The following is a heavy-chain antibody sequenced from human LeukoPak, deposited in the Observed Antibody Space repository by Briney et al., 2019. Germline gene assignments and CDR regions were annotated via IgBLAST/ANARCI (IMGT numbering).Heavy chain of an antibody. CDR1: GGSISSSSYY. V-gene: IGHV4-39*07. CDR3: ARESDDAFDI. Sequence: SETLSLTCTVSGGSISSSSYYWGWIRQPPGKGLEWIGSIYYSGSTNYNPSLKSRVTISVDTSKNQFSLKPNSVIAADTAVYFCARESDDAFDIWGQGTMVTVSS. CDR2: IYYSGST. J-gene: IGHJ3*02.